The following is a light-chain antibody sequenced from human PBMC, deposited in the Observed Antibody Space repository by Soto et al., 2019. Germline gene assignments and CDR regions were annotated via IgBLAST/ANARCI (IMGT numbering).Light chain of an antibody. CDR3: QQYDNLPLT. Sequence: DIQMTQSPSSLSASVGDRVTITCQASQDIKNYLNWYQQKQGKXXKXXIYDASDLETGVPSRFSGSGSGTDFTFTINSPQPEDIETYYCQQYDNLPLTFGGGTKVDIK. V-gene: IGKV1-33*01. J-gene: IGKJ4*01. CDR2: DAS. CDR1: QDIKNY.